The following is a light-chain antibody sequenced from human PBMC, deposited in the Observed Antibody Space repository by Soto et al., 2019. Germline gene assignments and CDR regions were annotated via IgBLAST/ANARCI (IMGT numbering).Light chain of an antibody. CDR2: LNSDGSH. CDR3: QTWGTGIVV. V-gene: IGLV4-69*01. Sequence: VVTQSPSASASLGASVKLTCTLSSGHSSYAIAWHQQQPEKGPRYLMKLNSDGSHSKGDGIPDRFSGSSSGAERYLTISSLQSEDEADYYCQTWGTGIVVFGGGTKVTVL. CDR1: SGHSSYA. J-gene: IGLJ2*01.